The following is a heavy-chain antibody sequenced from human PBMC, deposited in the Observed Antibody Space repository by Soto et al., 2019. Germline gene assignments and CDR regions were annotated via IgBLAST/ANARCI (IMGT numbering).Heavy chain of an antibody. CDR3: ARGVAVAAVSIDY. V-gene: IGHV1-18*01. D-gene: IGHD6-19*01. CDR2: ISADNGNT. Sequence: QVQLVQSGAEVKKPGASVKVSCKASGYTFTSYGISWVRQAPGQGLEWMGWISADNGNTNYAQKFQGRVTMTRNTSISTAYMELSSLRSEDTAVYYCARGVAVAAVSIDYWGQGTLVTVSS. J-gene: IGHJ4*02. CDR1: GYTFTSYG.